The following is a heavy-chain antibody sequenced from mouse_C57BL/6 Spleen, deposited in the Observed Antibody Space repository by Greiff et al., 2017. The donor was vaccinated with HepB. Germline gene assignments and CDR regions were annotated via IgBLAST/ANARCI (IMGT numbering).Heavy chain of an antibody. J-gene: IGHJ4*01. CDR3: AKRDSNYENYAMDY. CDR1: GFSLTSYG. Sequence: QVQLQQSGPGLVQPSQSLSITCTVSGFSLTSYGVHWVRQSPGKGLEWLGVIWRGGSTDYNAAFMSRLSITKDNSKSQVFFKMNSLQADDTAIYYCAKRDSNYENYAMDYWGQGTSVTVSS. V-gene: IGHV2-5*01. D-gene: IGHD2-5*01. CDR2: IWRGGST.